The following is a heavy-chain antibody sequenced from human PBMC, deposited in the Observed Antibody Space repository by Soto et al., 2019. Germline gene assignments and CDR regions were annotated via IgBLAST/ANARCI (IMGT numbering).Heavy chain of an antibody. D-gene: IGHD1-7*01. J-gene: IGHJ6*02. CDR3: AKDTELQAYYYYYGVDV. CDR2: ISYDGSNK. CDR1: GFTFSSYG. Sequence: PGGSLRLSCASSGFTFSSYGMHWVRQAPGKGLEWVAVISYDGSNKYYADSVKGRFTISRDNSKNTLYLQMSSLKPEDTAVYYCAKDTELQAYYYYYGVDVWGQGTAVTVSS. V-gene: IGHV3-30*18.